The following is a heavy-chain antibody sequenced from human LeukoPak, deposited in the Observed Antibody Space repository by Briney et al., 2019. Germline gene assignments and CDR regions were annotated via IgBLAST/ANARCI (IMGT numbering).Heavy chain of an antibody. CDR2: IVVGSGNT. CDR1: GFTFTSSA. CDR3: AATGYCSSTSCHGYWFDP. Sequence: SVKVSCKASGFTFTSSAMQWVRQARGQRLEWIGWIVVGSGNTNYAQKFQERVTITRDMSTSTAYMELSSLRSEDTAVYYCAATGYCSSTSCHGYWFDPWGQGTLVTVSS. V-gene: IGHV1-58*02. D-gene: IGHD2-2*01. J-gene: IGHJ5*02.